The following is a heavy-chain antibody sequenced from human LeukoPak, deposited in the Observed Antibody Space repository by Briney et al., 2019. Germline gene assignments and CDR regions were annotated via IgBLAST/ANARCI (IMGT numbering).Heavy chain of an antibody. CDR3: ARHELRYYDSSGYYYNY. CDR1: GFTFSSYA. Sequence: GGSLRLSCAASGFTFSSYAMSWVRQAPGKGLEWVSAISGSGGSTYFADSVKGRFTISRDNSKNTLYLQMNSLRAEDTAVYYCARHELRYYDSSGYYYNYWGQGTLVTVSS. J-gene: IGHJ4*02. V-gene: IGHV3-23*01. D-gene: IGHD3-22*01. CDR2: ISGSGGST.